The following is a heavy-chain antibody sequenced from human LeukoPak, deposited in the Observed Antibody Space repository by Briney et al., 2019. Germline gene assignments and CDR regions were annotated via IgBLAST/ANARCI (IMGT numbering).Heavy chain of an antibody. J-gene: IGHJ4*02. CDR2: IHNSGRT. V-gene: IGHV4-59*08. D-gene: IGHD1-14*01. Sequence: SETLSLTCSVSGGSLSSYYWSWIRQSPGKGLEWIGYIHNSGRTNYNPSLKSRVTGYVDTSKNQVSLRLSSVTAADTAVYYCARHGTISSESYFDYWGQGALVTVSS. CDR1: GGSLSSYY. CDR3: ARHGTISSESYFDY.